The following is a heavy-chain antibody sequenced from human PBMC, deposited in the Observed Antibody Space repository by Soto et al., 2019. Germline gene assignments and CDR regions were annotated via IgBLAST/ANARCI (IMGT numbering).Heavy chain of an antibody. V-gene: IGHV3-48*02. CDR2: ISSSRSTI. J-gene: IGHJ4*02. Sequence: GXSXRRYYTASVFTXSGYSMHLVRQAPGKGLEWVSYISSSRSTIYYEDSVKGRFTISRYNAKNLLFLQMNSLRDEDTAVYYCARDPRNYFDYWGQGTLGPVS. CDR1: VFTXSGYS. CDR3: ARDPRNYFDY.